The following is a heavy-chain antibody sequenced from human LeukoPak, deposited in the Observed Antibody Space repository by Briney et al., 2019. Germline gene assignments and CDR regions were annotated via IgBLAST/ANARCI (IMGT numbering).Heavy chain of an antibody. D-gene: IGHD6-19*01. J-gene: IGHJ4*02. Sequence: GGSLRLSCAASGFTFSSFNMNWVRQAPGKGLEWVSSISSTSSLIWYADSLKGRFTISRDNAKNSLYLQMDSLRAEDTAVYYCARYNRGWNDYWGQGTLVTVSS. CDR3: ARYNRGWNDY. V-gene: IGHV3-21*01. CDR1: GFTFSSFN. CDR2: ISSTSSLI.